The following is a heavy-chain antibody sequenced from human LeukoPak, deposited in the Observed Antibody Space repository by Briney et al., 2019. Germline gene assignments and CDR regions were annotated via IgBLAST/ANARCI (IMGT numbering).Heavy chain of an antibody. CDR3: ARSEHCSSTNCARGAFDI. Sequence: ASVKVSCKASGYTFTSYDINWVRQATGQGLEWMGWMNPNSGNTGYAQKFQGRVTMTRNTSISTAYMELSSLRSEDTAAYYCARSEHCSSTNCARGAFDIWGQGTMVTVSS. J-gene: IGHJ3*02. CDR2: MNPNSGNT. V-gene: IGHV1-8*01. D-gene: IGHD2-2*01. CDR1: GYTFTSYD.